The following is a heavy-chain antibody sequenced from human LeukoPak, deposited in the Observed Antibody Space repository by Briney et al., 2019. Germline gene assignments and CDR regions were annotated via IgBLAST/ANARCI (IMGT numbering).Heavy chain of an antibody. CDR2: ISAYNGNT. CDR3: ARGPRGFGELLPFDY. V-gene: IGHV1-18*01. D-gene: IGHD3-10*01. Sequence: ASVKVSCKASGYTFTSYGISWVRQAPGQGLEWMGWISAYNGNTNYAQKLQGRVTMTTDTSTSTAYMELRSLRSDDTAVYYCARGPRGFGELLPFDYWGQGTLVTVSS. CDR1: GYTFTSYG. J-gene: IGHJ4*02.